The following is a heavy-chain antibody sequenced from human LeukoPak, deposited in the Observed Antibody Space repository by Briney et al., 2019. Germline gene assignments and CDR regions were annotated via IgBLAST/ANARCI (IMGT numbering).Heavy chain of an antibody. CDR3: ARAVDQDFDY. CDR2: INPSDGFT. J-gene: IGHJ4*02. CDR1: GFSITDYY. Sequence: ASVRVACKTSGFSITDYYMHWVRQAPGQGLEWTGMINPSDGFTRQAQKFEGRVTITGDTSTSTVYMEMSSLTSEDTAVYYCARAVDQDFDYWGQGTLVTVSS. D-gene: IGHD3/OR15-3a*01. V-gene: IGHV1-46*01.